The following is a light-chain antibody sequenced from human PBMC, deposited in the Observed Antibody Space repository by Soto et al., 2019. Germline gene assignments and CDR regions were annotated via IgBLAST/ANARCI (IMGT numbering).Light chain of an antibody. V-gene: IGLV2-11*01. CDR1: NSDVGAYNY. Sequence: QSALTQPRSVSGSPGQAVTFSCTGTNSDVGAYNYVSWYRQHPGKAPKVIIYDVSKRPSGVPDRFSGSKSGNTASLTISGLQAEDEADYFCSSFAGSYTHVLVTGTKVTVL. CDR2: DVS. CDR3: SSFAGSYTHV. J-gene: IGLJ1*01.